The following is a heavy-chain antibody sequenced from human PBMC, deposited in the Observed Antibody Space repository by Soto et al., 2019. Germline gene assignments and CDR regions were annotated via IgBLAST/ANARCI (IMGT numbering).Heavy chain of an antibody. CDR2: INPSGAST. V-gene: IGHV1-46*01. CDR3: ARDQRSTIATRYRFDP. J-gene: IGHJ5*02. D-gene: IGHD6-6*01. Sequence: ASVKVSCKASGYTFTSYYIYWVRQAPGQGLEWMGIINPSGASTSYAQKFQGRVTMTRDTSTSTVYMELSRLTSEETAVYYCARDQRSTIATRYRFDPWGQGTLVTVS. CDR1: GYTFTSYY.